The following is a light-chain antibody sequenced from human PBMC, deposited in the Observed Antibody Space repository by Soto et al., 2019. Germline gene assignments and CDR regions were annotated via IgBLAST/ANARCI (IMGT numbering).Light chain of an antibody. Sequence: DIVLTQSPGTLSLSPGERATLSCRASQSVSSSYLAWYQQKPGQAPRPLIYGASSRAIGIPDRFSGSGSGTDFTLTISRLEPEDFAVYYCQQYGSSPWTFGQGTKEEIK. V-gene: IGKV3-20*01. J-gene: IGKJ1*01. CDR1: QSVSSSY. CDR2: GAS. CDR3: QQYGSSPWT.